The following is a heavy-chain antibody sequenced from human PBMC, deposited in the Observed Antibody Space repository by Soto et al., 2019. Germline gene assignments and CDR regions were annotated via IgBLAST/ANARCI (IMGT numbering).Heavy chain of an antibody. CDR3: ARVLGYASSWWRHSAFDI. V-gene: IGHV1-2*02. J-gene: IGHJ3*02. D-gene: IGHD6-13*01. CDR2: INPNSGAT. CDR1: GYTFIGEY. Sequence: ASVKVSCKASGYTFIGEYIHWVRQARGQGLEWMGWINPNSGATNFAQKFQGRVTMTRDTSISTAYMELRRLRSDDTAVYYCARVLGYASSWWRHSAFDIWGQGTMVTVSS.